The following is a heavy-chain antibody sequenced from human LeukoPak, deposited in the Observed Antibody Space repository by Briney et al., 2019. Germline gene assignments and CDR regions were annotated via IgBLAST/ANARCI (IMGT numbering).Heavy chain of an antibody. D-gene: IGHD1-26*01. V-gene: IGHV3-48*03. J-gene: IGHJ4*02. Sequence: PGGSLRLSCAASGFTFSSYEMNWVRQARGKGLEWVSYISSSGSTIYYADSVKGRFTISRDNAKNSLYLQMNSLRAEDTAVYYCARESSGSYFAFDYWGQGTLVTVSS. CDR1: GFTFSSYE. CDR3: ARESSGSYFAFDY. CDR2: ISSSGSTI.